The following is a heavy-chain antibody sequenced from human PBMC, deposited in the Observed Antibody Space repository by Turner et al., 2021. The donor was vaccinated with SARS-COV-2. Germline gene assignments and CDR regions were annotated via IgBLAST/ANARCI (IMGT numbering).Heavy chain of an antibody. CDR3: ARGYFDSSGYHNWFDP. J-gene: IGHJ5*02. D-gene: IGHD3-22*01. CDR2: IGTAGDT. CDR1: GFTFSSYD. Sequence: EVQLVESGGGLVQPGGSLRLSCSASGFTFSSYDMHWVRQATGKGLEWVSAIGTAGDTYYPGSVKGRVTISRENAKNSLYLQMNSLRAGDTAVYYCARGYFDSSGYHNWFDPWGQGTLVTVSS. V-gene: IGHV3-13*04.